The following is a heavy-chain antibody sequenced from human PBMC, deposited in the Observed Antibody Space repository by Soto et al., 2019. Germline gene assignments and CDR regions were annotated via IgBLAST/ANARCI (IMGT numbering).Heavy chain of an antibody. CDR2: IWYDGSNK. CDR3: AKAGHGDYGWS. Sequence: QVYLEESGGGVVQPGRSLRLSCAASGFTFDNFAMHWVRQAPGKGLEWVVVIWYDGSNKYYADSVKGRFSISRDNSKNTLSLQMSSLRVDDTAVYYCAKAGHGDYGWSWGQGTPVTVSS. V-gene: IGHV3-33*06. D-gene: IGHD4-17*01. J-gene: IGHJ4*02. CDR1: GFTFDNFA.